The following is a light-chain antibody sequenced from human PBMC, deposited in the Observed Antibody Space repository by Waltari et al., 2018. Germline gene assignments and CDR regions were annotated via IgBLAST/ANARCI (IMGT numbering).Light chain of an antibody. Sequence: QSALTQPPSASGSPGQSVTISCTGTSGDVGGYNSVSWHQQRPGKVPKLMISEVSKRPSGVPDRFSGSKSGNTASLTVSGLQAEDEAQYYCSSYGGSNNWVFGGGTKLTVL. CDR1: SGDVGGYNS. CDR3: SSYGGSNNWV. CDR2: EVS. J-gene: IGLJ3*02. V-gene: IGLV2-8*01.